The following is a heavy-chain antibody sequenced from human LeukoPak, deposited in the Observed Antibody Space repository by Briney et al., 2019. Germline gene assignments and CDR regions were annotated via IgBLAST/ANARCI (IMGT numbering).Heavy chain of an antibody. J-gene: IGHJ4*02. CDR1: GGSISSGDYY. CDR2: IYYSGST. Sequence: SETLSLTCTVSGGSISSGDYYWSWIRQPPGKGLEWIGYIYYSGSTYYIPSLKSRVTISVDTSKNQFSLKLSSVTAADTAVYYCARIKTEYYYDSSGYYLVDYWGQGTLVTVSS. CDR3: ARIKTEYYYDSSGYYLVDY. D-gene: IGHD3-22*01. V-gene: IGHV4-30-4*01.